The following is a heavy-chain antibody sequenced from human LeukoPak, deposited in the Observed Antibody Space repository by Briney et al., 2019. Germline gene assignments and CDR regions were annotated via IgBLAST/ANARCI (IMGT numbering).Heavy chain of an antibody. CDR3: TKELHVAVAVADYYYFYMDV. J-gene: IGHJ6*03. CDR1: GFAFSSFS. Sequence: GGSLRLSCAASGFAFSSFSMGWVRQSPGKGLEWLSTINGGGNTTFYADSVKGRFTISRDNSKNTLYLHMDSLRPDDTAIYYCTKELHVAVAVADYYYFYMDVWGRGTAVTVSS. V-gene: IGHV3-23*01. CDR2: INGGGNTT. D-gene: IGHD6-19*01.